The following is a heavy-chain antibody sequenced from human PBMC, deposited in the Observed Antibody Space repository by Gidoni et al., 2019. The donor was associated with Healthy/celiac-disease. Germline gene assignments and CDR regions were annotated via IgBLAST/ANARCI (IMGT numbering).Heavy chain of an antibody. V-gene: IGHV2-70*15. J-gene: IGHJ5*02. CDR3: ARICDYVWGSHGCFDP. Sequence: QVTLRESGPALVKPTQTLTLTCTFSGFSLSTSGMCVSWIRQPPGKALEWLARIDWDDDKYYSTSLKTRLTISKVNSKNQVVLTMTNMDPVDTATYYCARICDYVWGSHGCFDPWGQGTLVTVSS. D-gene: IGHD3-16*01. CDR2: IDWDDDK. CDR1: GFSLSTSGMC.